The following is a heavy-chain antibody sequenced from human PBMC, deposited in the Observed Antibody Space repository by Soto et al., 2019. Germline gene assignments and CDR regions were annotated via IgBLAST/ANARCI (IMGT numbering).Heavy chain of an antibody. J-gene: IGHJ4*02. CDR3: ARGKYSRTGIDY. CDR1: GGTFSRYT. CDR2: IIPILGIA. D-gene: IGHD6-6*01. Sequence: ASVKVSCKASGGTFSRYTISWVRQAPGQRVEWMGRIIPILGIANYAQKFQGRVTITADKSMSTDYMALSSLRSEDTAVYYCARGKYSRTGIDYWGQGTLVTVSS. V-gene: IGHV1-69*02.